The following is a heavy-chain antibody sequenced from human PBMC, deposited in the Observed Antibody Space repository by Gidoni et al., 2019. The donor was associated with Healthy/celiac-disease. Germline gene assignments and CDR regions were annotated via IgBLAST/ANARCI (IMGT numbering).Heavy chain of an antibody. CDR2: IYPGDSDT. V-gene: IGHV5-51*01. J-gene: IGHJ6*03. CDR1: GYSFTSYW. CDR3: ARQGTDTAMTSYYYYMDV. Sequence: EVQLVQSGAEVKKPGESLKISCKGSGYSFTSYWIGWVRQMPGKGLEWMGIIYPGDSDTRYSPSFQGQVTISADKSISTAYLQWSSLKASDTAMYYCARQGTDTAMTSYYYYMDVWGKGTTVTVSS. D-gene: IGHD5-18*01.